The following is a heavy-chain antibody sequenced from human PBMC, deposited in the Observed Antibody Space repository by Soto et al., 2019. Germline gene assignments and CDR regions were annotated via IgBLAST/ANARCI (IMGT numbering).Heavy chain of an antibody. CDR1: GGSISSNNWY. D-gene: IGHD2-15*01. V-gene: IGHV4-39*01. J-gene: IGHJ4*02. CDR2: MYYTGST. CDR3: ASPLYCSCDRCSLGFDF. Sequence: SDTLSLTCTVSGGSISSNNWYWGWTRQPPGQGLEWIGSMYYTGSTYHNPSLKSRVTISVDTSKNQVSLKLTSVTAADTAVYYCASPLYCSCDRCSLGFDFWGQGAVVTVSS.